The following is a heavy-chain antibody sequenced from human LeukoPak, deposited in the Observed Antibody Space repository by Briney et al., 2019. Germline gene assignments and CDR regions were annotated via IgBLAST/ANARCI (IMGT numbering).Heavy chain of an antibody. V-gene: IGHV3-23*01. J-gene: IGHJ4*02. CDR2: ISGTGDST. Sequence: GGSLRLSCAVSGFAFSSYAMSWVRQAPGKGLEWVPAISGTGDSTYSADSVKGRFTISRDNSKNTLYPQMNSLRVEDTAVYYCAKAPDYWGQGTLVTVSS. CDR1: GFAFSSYA. CDR3: AKAPDY.